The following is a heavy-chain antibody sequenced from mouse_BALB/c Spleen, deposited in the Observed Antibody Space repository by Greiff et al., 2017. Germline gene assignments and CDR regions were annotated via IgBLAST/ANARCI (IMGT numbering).Heavy chain of an antibody. D-gene: IGHD3-3*01. CDR3: ARGWDRCDEDSSIDY. V-gene: IGHV1-4*02. J-gene: IGHJ4*01. Sequence: VQLQQSAAELARPGASVKMSCKASGYTFTSYTMHWVKQRPGQGLEWIGYINPSSGYTEYNQKFKDKTTLTADKSSSTAYMQLSSLTSEDSAVYYCARGWDRCDEDSSIDYWGQGTTVTVSS. CDR1: GYTFTSYT. CDR2: INPSSGYT.